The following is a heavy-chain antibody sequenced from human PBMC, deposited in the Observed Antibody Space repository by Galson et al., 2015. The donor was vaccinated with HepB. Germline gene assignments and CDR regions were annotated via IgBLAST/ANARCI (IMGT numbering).Heavy chain of an antibody. D-gene: IGHD3-10*01. Sequence: SVKVSCKASGYTFTSYSLNWVRQAPGQGPQWMGWINTYTGNPTYAQGFTGRFVFSLDTSVTTAYLQISSLAAEDTAVYYCARDWSYYYGSGGYYFDYWGQGTLVTVSS. CDR2: INTYTGNP. J-gene: IGHJ4*02. CDR1: GYTFTSYS. CDR3: ARDWSYYYGSGGYYFDY. V-gene: IGHV7-4-1*02.